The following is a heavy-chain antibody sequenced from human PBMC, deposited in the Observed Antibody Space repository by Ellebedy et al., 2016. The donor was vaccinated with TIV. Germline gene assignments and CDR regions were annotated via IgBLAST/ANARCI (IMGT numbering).Heavy chain of an antibody. CDR2: IKEDGSEA. J-gene: IGHJ4*02. D-gene: IGHD2-2*01. CDR1: GFSFSNYN. CDR3: ARAGGRHSTGSGFY. V-gene: IGHV3-7*03. Sequence: GESLKISCAASGFSFSNYNMNWVRQAPGKGLEWVANIKEDGSEAYYVDSVKGRFTISRDNAKNSLYLQMSNLRAEDTAVFYCARAGGRHSTGSGFYWGQGTRVTVST.